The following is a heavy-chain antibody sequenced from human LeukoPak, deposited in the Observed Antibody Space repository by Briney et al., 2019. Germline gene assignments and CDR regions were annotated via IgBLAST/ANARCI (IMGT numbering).Heavy chain of an antibody. CDR1: GYTFTSYG. CDR2: ISAYNGNT. CDR3: ARAWDGSGWYGEVY. J-gene: IGHJ4*02. Sequence: ASVKVSCKASGYTFTSYGISWVQQAPGQGLEWMGWISAYNGNTNYAQKLQGRVTMTTDTSTSTAYMELRSLRSDDTAVYYCARAWDGSGWYGEVYWGQGTLVTVSS. D-gene: IGHD6-19*01. V-gene: IGHV1-18*01.